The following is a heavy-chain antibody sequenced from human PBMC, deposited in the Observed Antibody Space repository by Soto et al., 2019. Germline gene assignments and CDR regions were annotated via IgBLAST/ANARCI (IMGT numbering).Heavy chain of an antibody. J-gene: IGHJ6*03. CDR2: IYYSGST. V-gene: IGHV4-59*08. CDR3: ARCGDTGYYMDV. CDR1: GGSIGSYY. D-gene: IGHD5-18*01. Sequence: PSETLSLTCTVSGGSIGSYYWSLIRQPPGKGLEWIGYIYYSGSTNYNPSLKSRVTISVDTSKNQFSLKLSSVTAADTAVYYCARCGDTGYYMDVWGKGTTVTVSS.